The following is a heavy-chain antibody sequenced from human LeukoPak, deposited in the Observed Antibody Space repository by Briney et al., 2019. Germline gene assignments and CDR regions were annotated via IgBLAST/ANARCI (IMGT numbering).Heavy chain of an antibody. Sequence: GGSLRLSCVASGFTFSSYAMSWVRQAPGKGLEWVSTVGHSFGTTFYADSVKGRFTISRDDSKNTVSLQMNSLRAEDTAVYYCVPQPAGNFRGFDYWGQGTLVTVSS. J-gene: IGHJ4*02. CDR1: GFTFSSYA. D-gene: IGHD2-2*01. CDR2: VGHSFGTT. V-gene: IGHV3-23*01. CDR3: VPQPAGNFRGFDY.